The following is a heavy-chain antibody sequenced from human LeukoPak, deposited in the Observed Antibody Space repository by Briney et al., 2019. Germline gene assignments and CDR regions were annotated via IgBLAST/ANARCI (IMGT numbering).Heavy chain of an antibody. J-gene: IGHJ4*02. D-gene: IGHD3-22*01. V-gene: IGHV3-33*06. CDR3: AKDQSPTIYYDISVFDY. CDR1: GFTSSSYG. CDR2: IWYDGSNK. Sequence: PGRSLRLSCAASGFTSSSYGMHWVRQAPGKGLEWVAVIWYDGSNKYYADSVKGRFTISRDNSKNTLYLQMNSLRAEDTAVYYCAKDQSPTIYYDISVFDYWGQGTLVTVSS.